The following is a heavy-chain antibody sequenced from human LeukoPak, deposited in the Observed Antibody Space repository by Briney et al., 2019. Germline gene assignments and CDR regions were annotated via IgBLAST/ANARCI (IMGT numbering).Heavy chain of an antibody. V-gene: IGHV3-23*01. CDR2: ISGSGGST. CDR1: GFTFRSYG. CDR3: ARDYYGSGSEVDY. Sequence: PGGSLRLSCAASGFTFRSYGMSWVRQAPGKGLEWVSGISGSGGSTYYADSVKGRFTISRDNSKNTLYLQMNSLRAEDTAVYYCARDYYGSGSEVDYWGQGTLVTVSS. J-gene: IGHJ4*02. D-gene: IGHD3-10*01.